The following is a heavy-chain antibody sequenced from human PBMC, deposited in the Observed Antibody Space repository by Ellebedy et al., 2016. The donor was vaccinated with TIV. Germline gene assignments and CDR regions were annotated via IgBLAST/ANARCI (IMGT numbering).Heavy chain of an antibody. V-gene: IGHV4-31*11. J-gene: IGHJ6*01. Sequence: SETLSLXXAVSASSISPAGYYWRCTPQHTGKSTEWLGYLYHSGTTYYNPSLKSRVSISVDTSKNQVSLRLSSVTVADTAVYYCARAQVVRGGYHGRDVWGPGTTVTVSS. D-gene: IGHD3-10*01. CDR3: ARAQVVRGGYHGRDV. CDR1: ASSISPAGYY. CDR2: LYHSGTT.